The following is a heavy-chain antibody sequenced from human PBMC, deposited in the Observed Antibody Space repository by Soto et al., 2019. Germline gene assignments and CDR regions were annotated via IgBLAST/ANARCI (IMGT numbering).Heavy chain of an antibody. J-gene: IGHJ6*02. Sequence: PSETLSLTCTVSGGSISSYYWSWIRQPAGKGLEWIGRIYTSGSTNYNPSLKSRVTMSVDTSKNQFSPKLSSVTAADTAVYYCVWTPPHYYYGMDVWGQGTTVTVSS. V-gene: IGHV4-4*07. D-gene: IGHD3-3*01. CDR2: IYTSGST. CDR1: GGSISSYY. CDR3: VWTPPHYYYGMDV.